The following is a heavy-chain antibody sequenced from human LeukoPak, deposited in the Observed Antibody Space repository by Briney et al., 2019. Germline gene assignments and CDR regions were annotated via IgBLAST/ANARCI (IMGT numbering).Heavy chain of an antibody. V-gene: IGHV3-43*02. Sequence: SGRSLRLSCAASGFTFDDYAMHWVRQAPGKGLEWVSLISGDGGSTYYADSVKGRFTISRDNSKNSLYLQMNSLRTEDTALYYCFYDTAGTGALDYWGQGTLVTVSS. CDR2: ISGDGGST. CDR3: FYDTAGTGALDY. CDR1: GFTFDDYA. J-gene: IGHJ4*02. D-gene: IGHD6-19*01.